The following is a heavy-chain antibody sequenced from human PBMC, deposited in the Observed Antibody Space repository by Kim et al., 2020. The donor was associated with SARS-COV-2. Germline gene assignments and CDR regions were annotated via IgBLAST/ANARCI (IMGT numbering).Heavy chain of an antibody. Sequence: SLKSRVTISVDTSKNQFSLKLSSVTAADTAVYYCARDVGYDSSGYYYFDIWGQGTMVTVSS. D-gene: IGHD3-22*01. V-gene: IGHV4-31*02. J-gene: IGHJ3*02. CDR3: ARDVGYDSSGYYYFDI.